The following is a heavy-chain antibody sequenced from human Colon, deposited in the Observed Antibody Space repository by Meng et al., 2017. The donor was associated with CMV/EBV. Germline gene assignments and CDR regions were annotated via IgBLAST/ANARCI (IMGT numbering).Heavy chain of an antibody. CDR1: DGSSSGYY. CDR3: ARGDDTAKTGRS. V-gene: IGHV4-34*02. CDR2: IHPSGST. D-gene: IGHD5-18*01. Sequence: QVQLQQWGAGLLEPSETLSLTCAVYDGSSSGYYFSWVRQPPGKGLEWIGEIHPSGSTSYNASLNSRVTLSLDTSKDQFSLKLNSVTAADTAVYFCARGDDTAKTGRSWGQGILVTVSS. J-gene: IGHJ4*02.